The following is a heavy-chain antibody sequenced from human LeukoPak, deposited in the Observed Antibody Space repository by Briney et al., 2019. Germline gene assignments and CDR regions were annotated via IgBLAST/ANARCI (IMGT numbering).Heavy chain of an antibody. Sequence: GGSLRLSCVASGFTLGDAWVSWVRQAPGKGLEWVARIKTKSAGGATDYAAPVKGRFTISRDDSENTVYLQMNILKAEDTALYHCVRVTLPNWDDSFHIWGQGTMVTVSS. CDR2: IKTKSAGGAT. CDR3: VRVTLPNWDDSFHI. D-gene: IGHD1-26*01. J-gene: IGHJ3*02. V-gene: IGHV3-15*01. CDR1: GFTLGDAW.